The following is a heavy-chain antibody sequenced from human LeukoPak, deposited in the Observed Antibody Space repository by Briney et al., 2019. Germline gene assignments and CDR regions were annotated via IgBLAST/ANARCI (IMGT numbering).Heavy chain of an antibody. J-gene: IGHJ4*02. CDR2: IYYSGST. CDR1: GGSISSSSYY. CDR3: AKLGYCSGGSYYPTDY. D-gene: IGHD2-15*01. Sequence: SETLSLTCTVSGGSISSSSYYWGWIRQPPGKGLEWIGSIYYSGSTYYNPSLKSRVTISVDTSKNQFSLKLSSVTAADTAVYYCAKLGYCSGGSYYPTDYWGQGTLVTVSS. V-gene: IGHV4-39*01.